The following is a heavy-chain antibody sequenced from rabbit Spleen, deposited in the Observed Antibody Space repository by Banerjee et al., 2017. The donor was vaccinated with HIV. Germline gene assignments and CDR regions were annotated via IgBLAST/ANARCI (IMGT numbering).Heavy chain of an antibody. CDR1: GFSFSSSYY. CDR3: VREVAGKFYL. V-gene: IGHV1S45*01. CDR2: ICAGSSGST. D-gene: IGHD4-1*01. Sequence: QEQLVESGGGLVQPEGSLTLTCTASGFSFSSSYYMCWVRQAPGKGLEWIACICAGSSGSTYYASWAKGRFTISKTSSTTVTLQMTGLTAADTATYFCVREVAGKFYLWGQGTLVTV. J-gene: IGHJ4*01.